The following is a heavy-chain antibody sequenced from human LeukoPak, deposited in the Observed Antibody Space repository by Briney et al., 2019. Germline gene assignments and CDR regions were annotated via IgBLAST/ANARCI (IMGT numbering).Heavy chain of an antibody. CDR1: GITFSNYE. Sequence: GGSLRLSCVASGITFSNYEMNWVRQAPGKGLEWLSCISNSGSTMYYADSVKGRFTISRDNAKNSLYLQMNSLRAEDTAVYYCASLTGAPYYYYGMDVWGQGTTVTVSS. J-gene: IGHJ6*02. D-gene: IGHD7-27*01. CDR2: ISNSGSTM. CDR3: ASLTGAPYYYYGMDV. V-gene: IGHV3-48*03.